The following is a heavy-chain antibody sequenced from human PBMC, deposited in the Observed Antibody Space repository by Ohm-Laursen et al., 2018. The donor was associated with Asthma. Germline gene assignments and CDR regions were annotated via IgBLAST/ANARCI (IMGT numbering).Heavy chain of an antibody. CDR1: GFTSSNYG. CDR3: AKLDYGDSTDAFDI. J-gene: IGHJ3*02. CDR2: IWYDGSNK. D-gene: IGHD4-17*01. V-gene: IGHV3-33*06. Sequence: RSLRLSCAASGFTSSNYGMHWVRQAPGKGLEWVAVIWYDGSNKYYADSVKGRFTISRDNSKNTLYLQMNSLRAEDTAVYYCAKLDYGDSTDAFDIWGQGTMVTVSS.